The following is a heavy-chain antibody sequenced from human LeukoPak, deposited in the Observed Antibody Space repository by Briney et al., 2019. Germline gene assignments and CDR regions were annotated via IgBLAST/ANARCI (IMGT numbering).Heavy chain of an antibody. V-gene: IGHV1-3*01. CDR2: INAGNGNT. J-gene: IGHJ4*02. CDR1: GYTFTSYA. CDR3: ARDRVSGGWYLFDY. D-gene: IGHD6-19*01. Sequence: GASVKVSCKASGYTFTSYAMHWVRQAPGQRLEWMGWINAGNGNTKYSQKFQGRVTITRDTSASTAYMELSSLRSEDTAVYYCARDRVSGGWYLFDYWGQGTLVTVSS.